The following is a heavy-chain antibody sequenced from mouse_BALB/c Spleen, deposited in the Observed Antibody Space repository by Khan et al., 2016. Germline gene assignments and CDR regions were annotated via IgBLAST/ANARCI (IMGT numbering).Heavy chain of an antibody. CDR3: ARSIHYYGYVTY. CDR1: GFTFSDYY. V-gene: IGHV5-12*02. Sequence: EVELVESGGGLVQPGGSLKLSCATSGFTFSDYYMYWVRQTPEKRLEWVAYISNGGGSTYYPDTVKGRFTISRDNAKNTLYLQMSRLKSEDTARYYCARSIHYYGYVTYWGQGTLVTVSA. J-gene: IGHJ3*01. D-gene: IGHD1-2*01. CDR2: ISNGGGST.